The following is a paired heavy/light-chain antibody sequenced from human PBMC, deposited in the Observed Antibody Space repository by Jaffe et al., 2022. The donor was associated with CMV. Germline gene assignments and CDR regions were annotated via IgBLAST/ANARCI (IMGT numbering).Heavy chain of an antibody. CDR3: ARDHHRIYYHSSGFYFGMDV. J-gene: IGHJ6*02. Sequence: QVQLVESGGGLVKPGGSLRLSCAASGFTFSDYYMSWIRQAPGKGLEWVSYMSTSGSIIYYADSVKGRFTISRDNAKNSLHLEMNSLRVEDTAVYYCARDHHRIYYHSSGFYFGMDVWGQGTTVTVSS. CDR1: GFTFSDYY. D-gene: IGHD3-22*01. V-gene: IGHV3-11*01. CDR2: MSTSGSII.
Light chain of an antibody. CDR3: QQRSNWPGT. V-gene: IGKV3-11*01. CDR2: DAS. Sequence: EIVLTQSPATLSLSPGERATLSCRASQSVSSYLAWYQQKPGQAPRLLIYDASNRATGIPARFSGSGSGTDFTLTISSLEPEDFAVYYCQQRSNWPGTFGQGTKLEIK. CDR1: QSVSSY. J-gene: IGKJ2*02.